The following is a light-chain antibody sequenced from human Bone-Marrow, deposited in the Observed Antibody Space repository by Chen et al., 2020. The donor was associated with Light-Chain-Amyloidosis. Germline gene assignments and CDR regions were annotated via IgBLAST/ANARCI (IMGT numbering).Light chain of an antibody. Sequence: SYELTQPPSVSVSPGQTARITCSGDDLPTKYAYWYQQKPGQAPVLVIHRDTERPSGISERFSGSSSATTATLTSSGVQAEDEADYHCQAADSSGTYEVIFGGGTKLTGL. CDR2: RDT. CDR3: QAADSSGTYEVI. J-gene: IGLJ2*01. V-gene: IGLV3-25*03. CDR1: DLPTKY.